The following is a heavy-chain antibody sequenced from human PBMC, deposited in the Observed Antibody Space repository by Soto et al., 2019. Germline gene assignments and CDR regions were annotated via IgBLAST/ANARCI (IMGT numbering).Heavy chain of an antibody. CDR3: ARFSVPAATRHEYYGIDV. V-gene: IGHV5-51*01. CDR1: GYSFTSYL. CDR2: IYPGDSDT. J-gene: IGHJ6*02. Sequence: CGSLKISCKGSGYSFTSYLLGWLRQMPGKGPEWMGIIYPGDSDTRYSPSFQGRVTISADKSISTAYLQWSSLKASDTAMYYCARFSVPAATRHEYYGIDVWGQGTTVTVSS. D-gene: IGHD2-2*01.